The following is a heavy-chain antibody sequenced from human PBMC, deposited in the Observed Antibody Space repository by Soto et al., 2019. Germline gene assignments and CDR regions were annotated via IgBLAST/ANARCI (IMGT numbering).Heavy chain of an antibody. CDR2: IRSKAYGGTT. Sequence: GGSLRLSCTASGFTFGDYAMSWFRQAPGKGLEWVGFIRSKAYGGTTEYAASVKGRFTISRDDSKSIAYLQMNSLKTEDTAVYYCTRGLVVPAARGYNWFDPWGQGTLVTVSS. D-gene: IGHD2-2*01. CDR1: GFTFGDYA. V-gene: IGHV3-49*03. CDR3: TRGLVVPAARGYNWFDP. J-gene: IGHJ5*02.